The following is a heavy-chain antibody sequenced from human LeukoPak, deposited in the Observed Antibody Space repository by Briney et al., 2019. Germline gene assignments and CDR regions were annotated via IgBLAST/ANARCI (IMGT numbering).Heavy chain of an antibody. CDR1: GGSFSGYY. CDR2: INHSGST. Sequence: PSETLSLTCAVYGGSFSGYYWSWIRQPPGKGLEWIGEINHSGSTNYNPSLKSLVTISVDTSKNQFSLKLSSVTAADTAVYYCATYSSSWYVDYWGQGTLVTVSS. V-gene: IGHV4-34*01. D-gene: IGHD6-13*01. CDR3: ATYSSSWYVDY. J-gene: IGHJ4*02.